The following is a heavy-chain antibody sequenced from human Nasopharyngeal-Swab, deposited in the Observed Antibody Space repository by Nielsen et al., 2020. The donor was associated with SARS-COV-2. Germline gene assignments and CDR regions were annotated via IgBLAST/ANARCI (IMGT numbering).Heavy chain of an antibody. Sequence: VRQAPGKGLEWVSAISGSGGSAYYADSVKGRFTISRDNSKNTLYLQMNSLRAEDTAVYYCANGIAVFDYWGQGTLVTVSS. CDR3: ANGIAVFDY. J-gene: IGHJ4*02. V-gene: IGHV3-23*01. CDR2: ISGSGGSA. D-gene: IGHD6-19*01.